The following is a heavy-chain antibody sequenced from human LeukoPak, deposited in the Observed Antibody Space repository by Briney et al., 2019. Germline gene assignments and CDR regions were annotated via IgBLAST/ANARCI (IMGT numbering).Heavy chain of an antibody. CDR3: ANRVRQYFQH. CDR2: ISGSGTST. J-gene: IGHJ1*01. Sequence: PGGSLRLSCAASGFTFSSYAMSRARQTPGKGLEWVSAISGSGTSTYYADSVKGRFTISRDNSKNTLYLQMNSLRAEDTAVYYCANRVRQYFQHWGQGTLVTVSS. D-gene: IGHD3-10*01. V-gene: IGHV3-23*01. CDR1: GFTFSSYA.